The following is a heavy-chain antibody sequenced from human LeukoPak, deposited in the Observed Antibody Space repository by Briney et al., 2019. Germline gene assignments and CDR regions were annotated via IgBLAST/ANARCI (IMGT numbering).Heavy chain of an antibody. CDR2: INGSSGST. Sequence: PGGSLRLSCAASGFTFSSYAMSWVRQAPGKGLEWVSAINGSSGSTYYADSVKGRFTISRDNSKNTLYLQMNSLRAEDTAVYYCAKDPIVVVPARHNAEKNDAFDIWGQGTMVTVSS. D-gene: IGHD2-2*01. CDR3: AKDPIVVVPARHNAEKNDAFDI. CDR1: GFTFSSYA. J-gene: IGHJ3*02. V-gene: IGHV3-23*01.